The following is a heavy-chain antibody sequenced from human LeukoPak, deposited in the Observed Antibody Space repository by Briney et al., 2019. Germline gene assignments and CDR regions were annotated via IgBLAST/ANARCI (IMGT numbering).Heavy chain of an antibody. J-gene: IGHJ6*02. CDR3: ARDSAHDYSNYIDYYYGMDV. D-gene: IGHD4-11*01. Sequence: PGGSLRRSCAASGFTFSDYYMSWIRQAPGKGLEWVSYISSSGSTIYYADSVKGRFTISRDNAKNSLYLQMNSLRAEDTAVYYCARDSAHDYSNYIDYYYGMDVWGQGTTVTVSS. V-gene: IGHV3-11*01. CDR1: GFTFSDYY. CDR2: ISSSGSTI.